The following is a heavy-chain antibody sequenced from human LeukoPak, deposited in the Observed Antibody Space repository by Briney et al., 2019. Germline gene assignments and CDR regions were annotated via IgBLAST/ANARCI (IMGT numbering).Heavy chain of an antibody. Sequence: GGSLRLSCAASGFTFSSYGMHWVRQAPGKGLEWVAFIRYDGSNKYYADSVKGRFTISRDNAKNSLYLQMNSLRAEDTAVYYCARVFDWLLDYWGQGTLVTVSS. J-gene: IGHJ4*02. V-gene: IGHV3-30*02. CDR2: IRYDGSNK. D-gene: IGHD3-9*01. CDR1: GFTFSSYG. CDR3: ARVFDWLLDY.